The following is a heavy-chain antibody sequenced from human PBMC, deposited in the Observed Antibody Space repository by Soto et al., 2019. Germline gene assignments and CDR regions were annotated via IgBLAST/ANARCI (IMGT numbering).Heavy chain of an antibody. Sequence: PSETLSLTCTVSGGSISSSSYYWGWIRQPPGKGLEWIGSIYYSGSTYYNPSLKSRVTISVDTSKNQFSLKLSSVTAADTAVYYCASQGDFISTSCYLGGYYYYYGMDVWGQGTTVTVSS. V-gene: IGHV4-39*01. CDR3: ASQGDFISTSCYLGGYYYYYGMDV. D-gene: IGHD2-2*01. CDR2: IYYSGST. J-gene: IGHJ6*02. CDR1: GGSISSSSYY.